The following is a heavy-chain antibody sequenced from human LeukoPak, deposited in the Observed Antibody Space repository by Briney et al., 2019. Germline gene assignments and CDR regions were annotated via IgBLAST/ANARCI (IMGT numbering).Heavy chain of an antibody. J-gene: IGHJ4*02. CDR1: GFTFDDYA. V-gene: IGHV3-9*01. Sequence: PGGSLRLSCAASGFTFDDYAMHWVRQAPGKGLEWVSGISWNSGSIGYADSVKGRFTISRDNAKNSLYLQMNSLRAEDTALYYCAKGTYYYDSSGYYLDYWGQGTLDTVSS. D-gene: IGHD3-22*01. CDR2: ISWNSGSI. CDR3: AKGTYYYDSSGYYLDY.